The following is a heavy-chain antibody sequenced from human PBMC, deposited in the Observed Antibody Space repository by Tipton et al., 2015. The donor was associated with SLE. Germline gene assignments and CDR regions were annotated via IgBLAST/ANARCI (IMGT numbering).Heavy chain of an antibody. CDR1: GGSISSSNW. J-gene: IGHJ2*01. CDR3: ARTAGRSVKLWYFDL. V-gene: IGHV4-4*02. Sequence: TLSLTCAVSGGSISSSNWWSWVRQPPGKGLEWIGEIYHGGTIYYNPSLKSRVTMSIDTSKNQFSLKLSSVTDVDTAVYYCARTAGRSVKLWYFDLWGRGTLVTVSS. CDR2: IYHGGTI. D-gene: IGHD5-18*01.